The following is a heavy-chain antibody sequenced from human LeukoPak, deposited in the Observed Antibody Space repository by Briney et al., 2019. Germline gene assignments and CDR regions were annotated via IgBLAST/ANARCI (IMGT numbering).Heavy chain of an antibody. D-gene: IGHD5-18*01. Sequence: GGSLRVSCAASGFTFSSYAMSWVRQAPGKGLEWVSAISGSGGSTYYADSVKGRFTISRDNSKNTLYLQMNSLRAEDTAVYYCAKARIQLWDVDYWGQGTLVTVSS. CDR2: ISGSGGST. J-gene: IGHJ4*02. CDR3: AKARIQLWDVDY. V-gene: IGHV3-23*01. CDR1: GFTFSSYA.